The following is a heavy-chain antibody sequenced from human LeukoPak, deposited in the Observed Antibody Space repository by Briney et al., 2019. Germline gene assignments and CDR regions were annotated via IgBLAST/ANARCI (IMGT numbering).Heavy chain of an antibody. CDR2: IYYSGST. CDR3: ARVRGYYCSGGSCYSARDAFDI. CDR1: GGSISSISYY. J-gene: IGHJ3*02. Sequence: SETLSLTCTVSGGSISSISYYWSWIRQPPGKGLEWIGYIYYSGSTNYNSSLKSRVTISVDTSKNQFSLKLSSVTAADTAVYYCARVRGYYCSGGSCYSARDAFDIWGQGTMVTVSS. V-gene: IGHV4-61*01. D-gene: IGHD2-15*01.